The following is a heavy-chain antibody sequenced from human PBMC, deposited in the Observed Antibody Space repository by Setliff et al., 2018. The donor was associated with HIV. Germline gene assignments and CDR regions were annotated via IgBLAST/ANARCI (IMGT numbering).Heavy chain of an antibody. V-gene: IGHV1-2*02. D-gene: IGHD2-2*01. Sequence: ASVKVSCKASGYTFTGYYMHGVRQAPGQGLEWMGWINPHSGGTTYAQKFQGRVTMTRDTSISTAYMEVSRLRSDDTAVYYCARDHWSSSGCYEYSYYGMDVWGQGTTGTVSS. J-gene: IGHJ6*02. CDR1: GYTFTGYY. CDR3: ARDHWSSSGCYEYSYYGMDV. CDR2: INPHSGGT.